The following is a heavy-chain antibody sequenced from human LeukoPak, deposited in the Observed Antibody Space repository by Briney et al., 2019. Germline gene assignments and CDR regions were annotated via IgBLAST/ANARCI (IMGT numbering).Heavy chain of an antibody. CDR3: AKDHSQWFKGYYFDH. J-gene: IGHJ4*02. Sequence: PGRSLRLSCAASGFTFSSYGMHWVRQAPGKGLEWVAFIRYDGSNKYYADSVKGRFTISRDNSKNTLYLQMNSLRAEDTAVYYCAKDHSQWFKGYYFDHWGQGTLVTVSS. D-gene: IGHD3-22*01. CDR1: GFTFSSYG. V-gene: IGHV3-30*02. CDR2: IRYDGSNK.